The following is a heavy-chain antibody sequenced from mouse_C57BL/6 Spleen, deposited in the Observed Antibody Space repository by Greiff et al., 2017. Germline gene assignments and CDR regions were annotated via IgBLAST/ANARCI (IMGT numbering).Heavy chain of an antibody. V-gene: IGHV1-64*01. Sequence: QVQLQQPGAELVKPGASVKLSCKASGYIFTSYWMHWVKQRPGQGLEWIGMIHPNSGSTNYNEKFKSKATLTVDKSSSTAYMQLSSLTSEDSAVYYCARSRITTVVAYYAMDYWGQGTSVTVSS. J-gene: IGHJ4*01. CDR3: ARSRITTVVAYYAMDY. CDR2: IHPNSGST. D-gene: IGHD1-1*01. CDR1: GYIFTSYW.